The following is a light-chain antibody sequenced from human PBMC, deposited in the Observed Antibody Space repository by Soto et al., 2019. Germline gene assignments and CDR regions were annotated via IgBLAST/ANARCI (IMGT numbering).Light chain of an antibody. V-gene: IGLV2-14*03. J-gene: IGLJ2*01. Sequence: QSALTQPASVSGSPGQSITISCTGTRSDVGGYNYVSWYQHHPGKAPKVLIYDVSNRPSGVSNRFSGSKSGNTASLTISGLQAEDEADYYCRSYTTNRWIFGGGTKLTVL. CDR2: DVS. CDR3: RSYTTNRWI. CDR1: RSDVGGYNY.